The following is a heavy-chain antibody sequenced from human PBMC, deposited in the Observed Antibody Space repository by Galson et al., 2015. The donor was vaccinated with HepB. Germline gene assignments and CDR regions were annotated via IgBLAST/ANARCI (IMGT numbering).Heavy chain of an antibody. D-gene: IGHD2-15*01. CDR2: IKQDGSEK. J-gene: IGHJ6*02. CDR3: ARDSLGYCSGGSCYDYGGGVDYYYYGMDV. Sequence: SLRLSCAASGFTFSSYWMSWVRQAPGKGLEWVANIKQDGSEKYYVDSVKGRFTISRDNAKNSLYLQMNSLRAEDTAVYYCARDSLGYCSGGSCYDYGGGVDYYYYGMDVWGQGTTVTVSS. CDR1: GFTFSSYW. V-gene: IGHV3-7*03.